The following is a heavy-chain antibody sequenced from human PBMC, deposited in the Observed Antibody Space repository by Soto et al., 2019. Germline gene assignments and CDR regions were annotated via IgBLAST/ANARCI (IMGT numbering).Heavy chain of an antibody. CDR3: AGEVASGY. CDR1: GFTCSSYG. V-gene: IGHV3-30*03. Sequence: QVQLVESGGGVVQPGRSLRLSCAASGFTCSSYGMHWVRQAPGKGLEWVAVISYDGSVKYYAESVKGRFTISRDNSKNTLYLQVSGLRVEDTAVYYCAGEVASGYWGQGTLVTVSS. J-gene: IGHJ4*02. D-gene: IGHD2-21*01. CDR2: ISYDGSVK.